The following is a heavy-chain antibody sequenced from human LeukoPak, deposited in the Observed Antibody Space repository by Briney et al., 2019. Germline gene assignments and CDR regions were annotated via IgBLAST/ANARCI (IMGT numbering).Heavy chain of an antibody. V-gene: IGHV1-2*02. CDR2: INPNSGGT. CDR1: GYTFTGYH. Sequence: ASVKVSCKASGYTFTGYHMHWVRQAPGQGLEWMGWINPNSGGTNYARKFQGRVTMTRDTSISTAYMELSRLRSDDTAVYYCARDSTTPTRRGGDFDYWGQGTLVTVSS. CDR3: ARDSTTPTRRGGDFDY. D-gene: IGHD4-17*01. J-gene: IGHJ4*02.